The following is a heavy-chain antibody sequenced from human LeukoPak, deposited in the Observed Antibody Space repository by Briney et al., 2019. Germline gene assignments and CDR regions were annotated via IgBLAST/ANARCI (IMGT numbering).Heavy chain of an antibody. CDR3: ARHSSGYETPYNWFDP. D-gene: IGHD5-12*01. CDR1: GFTFSSYW. CDR2: INSDGSST. Sequence: PGGSLRLSCAASGFTFSSYWMHWVRQAPGKGLVWVSRINSDGSSTSYADSVKGRFTIPRDNAKNTLYLQMNSLRAEDTAVYYCARHSSGYETPYNWFDPWGQGTLVTVSS. V-gene: IGHV3-74*01. J-gene: IGHJ5*02.